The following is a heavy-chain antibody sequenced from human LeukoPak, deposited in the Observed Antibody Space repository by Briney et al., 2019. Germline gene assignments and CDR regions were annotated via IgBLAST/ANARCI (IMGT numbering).Heavy chain of an antibody. J-gene: IGHJ4*02. CDR1: GYTFTSYA. CDR3: ARTQYSSGWYTLVY. Sequence: ASVKVSCKASGYTFTSYAMHWVRQAPGQRPEWMGWINAGNGNTKYSQEFQGRVTITRDTSASTAYMELSSLRSEDMAVYYCARTQYSSGWYTLVYWGQGTLVTVSS. V-gene: IGHV1-3*03. D-gene: IGHD6-19*01. CDR2: INAGNGNT.